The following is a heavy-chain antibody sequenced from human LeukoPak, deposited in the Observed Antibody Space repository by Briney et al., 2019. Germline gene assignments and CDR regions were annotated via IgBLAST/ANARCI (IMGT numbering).Heavy chain of an antibody. V-gene: IGHV4-59*01. D-gene: IGHD6-19*01. Sequence: SETLSLTCTVSGDSISGYYWTWIRQPPGKGLEWIGYIYYSGSINYNPSLKSRITISVDTSKNQFSLRLSSVTAADTAVYYCARGPWRTDKYSSGWFDYWGQGTLVTVSS. CDR1: GDSISGYY. CDR3: ARGPWRTDKYSSGWFDY. J-gene: IGHJ5*01. CDR2: IYYSGSI.